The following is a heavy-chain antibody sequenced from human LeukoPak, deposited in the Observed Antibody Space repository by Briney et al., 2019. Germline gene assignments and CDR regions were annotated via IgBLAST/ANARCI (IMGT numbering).Heavy chain of an antibody. CDR1: GYTFTAYY. Sequence: GASVKVSCKASGYTFTAYYVHWVRQAPGHGLEWMGWINPNSGGTNYAQNFQGRVTMTSDTSTYTTHMELSRLRSDDTAVYYCARSDVVVVTATTHFDYWGQGTLVTVSS. CDR3: ARSDVVVVTATTHFDY. V-gene: IGHV1-2*02. J-gene: IGHJ4*02. D-gene: IGHD2-15*01. CDR2: INPNSGGT.